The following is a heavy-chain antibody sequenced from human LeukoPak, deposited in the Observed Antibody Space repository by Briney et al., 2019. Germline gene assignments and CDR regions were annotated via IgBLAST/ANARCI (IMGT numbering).Heavy chain of an antibody. D-gene: IGHD6-6*01. V-gene: IGHV3-23*01. CDR2: ISGSSGST. CDR3: AKDLEYSSSSDLHY. CDR1: GFTFSSYA. Sequence: PGGSLRLSCAASGFTFSSYAMSWVRQAPGKGLVWVSAISGSSGSTYYADSVKGRFTISRDNSKNTLYLQMNSLRAEDTAVYYCAKDLEYSSSSDLHYWGQGTLVTVSS. J-gene: IGHJ4*02.